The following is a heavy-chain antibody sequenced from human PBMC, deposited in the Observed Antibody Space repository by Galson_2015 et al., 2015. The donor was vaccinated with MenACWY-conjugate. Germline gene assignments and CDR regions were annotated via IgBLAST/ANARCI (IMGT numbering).Heavy chain of an antibody. CDR2: IRNKANSYST. V-gene: IGHV3-72*01. J-gene: IGHJ4*02. CDR3: SRGGPGVGAFDF. Sequence: SLRLSCAASGLSFSDHYMDWVRQAPGKGLEWVGRIRNKANSYSTEYAASVKGRFTISSDDSRNLLYLRMGSLKNEDTAVYYCSRGGPGVGAFDFWGQGTLVTVSS. CDR1: GLSFSDHY. D-gene: IGHD2-8*01.